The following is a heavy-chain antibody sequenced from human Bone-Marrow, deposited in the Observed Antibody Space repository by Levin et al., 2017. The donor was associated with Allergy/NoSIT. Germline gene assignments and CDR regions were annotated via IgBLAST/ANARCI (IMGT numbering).Heavy chain of an antibody. CDR3: ATGGTWFEGFYFDN. CDR2: ILYGGGT. CDR1: GNFLSSKY. J-gene: IGHJ4*02. D-gene: IGHD3-10*01. V-gene: IGHV4-59*01. Sequence: NPSETLSLTCTVSGNFLSSKYWTWIRQSPGKGLEWIGYILYGGGTNYNPSLKSRVTISADTSKNEFSLNVRSMTTADTAIYYCATGGTWFEGFYFDNWGQGTLITVSS.